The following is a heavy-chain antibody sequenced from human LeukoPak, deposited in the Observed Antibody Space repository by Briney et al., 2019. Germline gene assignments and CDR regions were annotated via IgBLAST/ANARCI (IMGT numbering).Heavy chain of an antibody. CDR2: ITGRSGYI. CDR1: RFTFSTYC. D-gene: IGHD5-24*01. V-gene: IGHV3-21*06. J-gene: IGHJ4*02. CDR3: AKDRVGRWLQSTRPFVDY. Sequence: GGSLRLSCAASRFTFSTYCMNWVRQAPGKGLEWVSSITGRSGYIYYADSVKGRFTISRDNAKNSLYLQMNSLRAEDTAVYYCAKDRVGRWLQSTRPFVDYWGQGTLVTVSS.